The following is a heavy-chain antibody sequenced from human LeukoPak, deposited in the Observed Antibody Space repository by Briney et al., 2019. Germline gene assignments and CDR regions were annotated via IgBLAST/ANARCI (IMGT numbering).Heavy chain of an antibody. Sequence: SETLSITCAVYGGSFSGYYWSWIRQPPGKGLEWIGEINHSGSTNYNPSLKSRVTISVDTSKNQFSLKLSSVTAADTAVYYCAKSSYSIFDYWGQGTLVTVSS. V-gene: IGHV4-34*01. CDR1: GGSFSGYY. J-gene: IGHJ4*02. CDR3: AKSSYSIFDY. CDR2: INHSGST. D-gene: IGHD5-18*01.